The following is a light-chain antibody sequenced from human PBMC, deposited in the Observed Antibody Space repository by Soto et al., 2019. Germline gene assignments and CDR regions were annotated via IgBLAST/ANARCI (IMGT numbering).Light chain of an antibody. J-gene: IGKJ1*01. Sequence: DIQMTQSPSTLSASVGDRVTITCRASQSISSWLAWYQQKPGKAPKLLIYDVSSLQSGVPSRFGGSGYGTDFTLIISSLQPEDFATYYCEQSYNIPVTFGQGTKVDI. CDR1: QSISSW. V-gene: IGKV1-5*01. CDR2: DVS. CDR3: EQSYNIPVT.